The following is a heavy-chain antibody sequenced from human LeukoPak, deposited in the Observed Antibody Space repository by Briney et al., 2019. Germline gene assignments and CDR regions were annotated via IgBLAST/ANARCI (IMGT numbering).Heavy chain of an antibody. V-gene: IGHV3-21*04. Sequence: PGGSLRLSCAASGFTFSSYSMNWVRQAPGKGLEWVSSISSSSSYIYYADSVKGRFTISRDNAKNSLYLQMNSLRAEDTAVYYCAKDRGLVVVPAAIDYWGQGTLVTVSS. J-gene: IGHJ4*02. D-gene: IGHD2-2*01. CDR3: AKDRGLVVVPAAIDY. CDR1: GFTFSSYS. CDR2: ISSSSSYI.